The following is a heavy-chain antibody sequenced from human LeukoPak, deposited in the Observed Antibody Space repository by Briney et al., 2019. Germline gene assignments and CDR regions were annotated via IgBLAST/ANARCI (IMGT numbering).Heavy chain of an antibody. V-gene: IGHV3-23*01. J-gene: IGHJ4*02. Sequence: GGSLRLSCAASGFTFTTYPMSWVRQAPGKGLEWVSAISASGGGTYYADSVKGRFTISRDNSRSTVFLQMSSLRAEDTAVYYCAKAPHCPNDVCRYFDYWGQGVLVTVSS. CDR1: GFTFTTYP. CDR3: AKAPHCPNDVCRYFDY. D-gene: IGHD2-8*01. CDR2: ISASGGGT.